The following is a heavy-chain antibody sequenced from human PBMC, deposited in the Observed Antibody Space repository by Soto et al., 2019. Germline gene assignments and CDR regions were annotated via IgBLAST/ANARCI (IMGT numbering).Heavy chain of an antibody. CDR1: GYTFTSYD. CDR3: ARATNDYGDRH. D-gene: IGHD4-17*01. J-gene: IGHJ4*02. V-gene: IGHV1-8*01. Sequence: QVQLVQSGAEVKKPGASVKVSCKASGYTFTSYDINWVRQATGQGLEWMGWMNPNSGNTGYAQKSQGRVTMTRNTSRSTAYTGRSSLRSEDTAAYYCARATNDYGDRHWGQGTLVTVSS. CDR2: MNPNSGNT.